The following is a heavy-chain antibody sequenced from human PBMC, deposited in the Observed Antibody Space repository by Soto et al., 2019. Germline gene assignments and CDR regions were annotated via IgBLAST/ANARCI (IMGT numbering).Heavy chain of an antibody. J-gene: IGHJ6*02. V-gene: IGHV3-33*01. CDR3: ARDNRVDIVAAPYYYGMDV. Sequence: QVQLVESGGGVVQPGRSLRLSCAASGFTFSSYGMHWVRQAPGKGLEWVAVIWYDGSNKYYADSVKGRFTISRDNSKNTLYLQMNSLRAEDTAVNYCARDNRVDIVAAPYYYGMDVWGQGTTVTVSS. CDR2: IWYDGSNK. CDR1: GFTFSSYG. D-gene: IGHD5-12*01.